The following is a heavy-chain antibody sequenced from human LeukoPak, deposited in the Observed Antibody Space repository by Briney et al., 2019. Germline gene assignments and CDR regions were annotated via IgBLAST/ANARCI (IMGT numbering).Heavy chain of an antibody. CDR2: IYYSGST. V-gene: IGHV4-59*08. CDR3: ARGIVVVPAAITFNWFDP. D-gene: IGHD2-2*02. CDR1: GGSMSSHH. Sequence: SETLSLTCDVSGGSMSSHHWNWIRQPPGKGLEWIAYIYYSGSTNQNPSLKSRVTISLDTSKNQFSLKLSSVTAADTAVYYCARGIVVVPAAITFNWFDPWGQGTLVTVSS. J-gene: IGHJ5*02.